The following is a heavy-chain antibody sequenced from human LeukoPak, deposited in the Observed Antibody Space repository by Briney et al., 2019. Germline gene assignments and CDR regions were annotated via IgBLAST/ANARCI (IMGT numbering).Heavy chain of an antibody. CDR2: ISAYNGNT. V-gene: IGHV1-18*01. CDR1: GYTFTSYG. D-gene: IGHD3-22*01. Sequence: GASVKVSCKASGYTFTSYGISWVRQAPGQGLEWMGWISAYNGNTNYAQKLQGRVTMTTDTSTSTAYMELRSLRSDDTAVYYCARAPLLDYYDSSGYPDYWGQGTLVTVSS. CDR3: ARAPLLDYYDSSGYPDY. J-gene: IGHJ4*02.